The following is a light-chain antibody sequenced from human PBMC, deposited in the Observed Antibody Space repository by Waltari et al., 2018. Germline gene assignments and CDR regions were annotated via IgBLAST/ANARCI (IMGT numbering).Light chain of an antibody. CDR1: QSMTNS. CDR2: AAS. Sequence: IQLTLSPSSLSASVGDRVTITCRASQSMTNSLSWYQKKPGKAPNLLIYAASSLQSGVPSRFSGSRSGTEFTLTISSLQPEDFATYFCHQTYSIPHTFGQGTKLGIK. CDR3: HQTYSIPHT. J-gene: IGKJ2*01. V-gene: IGKV1-39*01.